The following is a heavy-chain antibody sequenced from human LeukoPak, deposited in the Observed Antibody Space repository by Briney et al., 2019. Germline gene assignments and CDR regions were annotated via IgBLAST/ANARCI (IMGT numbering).Heavy chain of an antibody. CDR2: ISYDGSNK. J-gene: IGHJ6*02. CDR3: ARAHSTVPFSYYYYGMDV. V-gene: IGHV3-30-3*01. CDR1: GFTFSSYA. D-gene: IGHD4-17*01. Sequence: PGGSLRLSCAASGFTFSSYAMHWVRQAPGKGLEWVAVISYDGSNKYYADSVKGRFTISRDNSKNTLYLLMNSLRAEDTAVYYCARAHSTVPFSYYYYGMDVWGQGTTVTVSS.